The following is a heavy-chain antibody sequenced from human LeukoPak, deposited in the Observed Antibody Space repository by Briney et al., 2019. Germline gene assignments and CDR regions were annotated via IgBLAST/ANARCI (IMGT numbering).Heavy chain of an antibody. CDR1: GYTFTSYY. J-gene: IGHJ4*02. V-gene: IGHV1-46*01. Sequence: ASVKVSCKASGYTFTSYYMHWVRQAPGQGLEWMGIINPSGGSTSYAQKFQGRVTMTRDTSTSTVYMELSSLRSEDTAVYYCARGGGQQLVLAAFDYWGQGTLVTVSS. D-gene: IGHD6-13*01. CDR3: ARGGGQQLVLAAFDY. CDR2: INPSGGST.